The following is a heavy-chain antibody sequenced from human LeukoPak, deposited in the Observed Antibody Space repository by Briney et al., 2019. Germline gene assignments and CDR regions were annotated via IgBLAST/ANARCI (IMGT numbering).Heavy chain of an antibody. CDR3: ARNEGRLRWRY. CDR2: INHSGST. CDR1: GGSFSGYY. V-gene: IGHV4-34*01. J-gene: IGHJ4*02. Sequence: SETLSLTCAVYGGSFSGYYWSWIRQPPGKGLEWIGEINHSGSTNYNPSLKSRVTTSVDTSKNQFSLKLSSVTAADTAVYYCARNEGRLRWRYWGQGTLVTVSS. D-gene: IGHD4-23*01.